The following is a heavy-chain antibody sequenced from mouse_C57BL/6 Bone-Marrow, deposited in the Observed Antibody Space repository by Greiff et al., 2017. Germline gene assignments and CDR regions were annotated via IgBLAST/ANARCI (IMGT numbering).Heavy chain of an antibody. D-gene: IGHD2-2*01. CDR2: IVPGNGST. V-gene: IGHV1-56*01. Sequence: VQLQQSGPELVRPGASVKISCKAPGYTFTSHWMQWVRQRPGQGLEWIGEIVPGNGSTNYNEKFKGKATLTVDTSSSTAYMQLSSLTSEDSAVYFCARSDGYDVRFAYWGQGTLVTVSA. CDR1: GYTFTSHW. CDR3: ARSDGYDVRFAY. J-gene: IGHJ3*01.